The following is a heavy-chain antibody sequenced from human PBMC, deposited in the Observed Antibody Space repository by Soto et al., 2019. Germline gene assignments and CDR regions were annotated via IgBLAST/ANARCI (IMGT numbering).Heavy chain of an antibody. Sequence: GASVKVSCKASGYTFTSYGISWVRQAPGQGLEWMGWISVYNGNTNYAQKLQGRVTMTTDTSTSTAYMELRSLRSDDTAVYYCASVTWMVDAFDIWGQGTMVTVSS. CDR1: GYTFTSYG. CDR2: ISVYNGNT. V-gene: IGHV1-18*01. D-gene: IGHD2-2*03. CDR3: ASVTWMVDAFDI. J-gene: IGHJ3*02.